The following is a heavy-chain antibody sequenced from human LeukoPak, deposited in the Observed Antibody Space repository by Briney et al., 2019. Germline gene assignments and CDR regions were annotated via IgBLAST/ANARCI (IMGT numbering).Heavy chain of an antibody. Sequence: GASVKVSCKASGYTFTDYYIHWVRQAPGQGLEWMGWIDPNSGATNYAQKFQGRITMTRDTSISTAYMELSRLRSDDTAVYYCARGRIKPRNWFDPWGQGTLVTVSS. J-gene: IGHJ5*02. V-gene: IGHV1-2*02. D-gene: IGHD1-14*01. CDR3: ARGRIKPRNWFDP. CDR1: GYTFTDYY. CDR2: IDPNSGAT.